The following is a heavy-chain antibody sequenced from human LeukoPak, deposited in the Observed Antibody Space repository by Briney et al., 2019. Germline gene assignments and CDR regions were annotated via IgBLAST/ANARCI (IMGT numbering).Heavy chain of an antibody. V-gene: IGHV1-46*01. J-gene: IGHJ4*02. CDR2: INPSGSST. CDR3: ARDTDSSGWPPFDY. Sequence: GASVKVSCKASGYAFTRHYMHWVRQAPGQGLEWVGLINPSGSSTIYAQKFQGRVTMTRDMSTSTDYMELRSLRSDDTAVYYCARDTDSSGWPPFDYWGQGTLVTVSS. CDR1: GYAFTRHY. D-gene: IGHD6-19*01.